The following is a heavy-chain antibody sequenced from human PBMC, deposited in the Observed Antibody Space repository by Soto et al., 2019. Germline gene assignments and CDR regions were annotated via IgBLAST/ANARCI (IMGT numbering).Heavy chain of an antibody. V-gene: IGHV4-59*12. CDR1: GGSISSYY. D-gene: IGHD5-18*01. CDR2: IYYSGKT. CDR3: ARDPGYSYGYN. Sequence: SETLSLTCTVSGGSISSYYWSWIRQPPGKGLEWIGYIYYSGKTYYNPSLKSRVTISVDTSKNQFSLKLSSVTAADTAVYYCARDPGYSYGYNWGQGTLVTVSS. J-gene: IGHJ4*02.